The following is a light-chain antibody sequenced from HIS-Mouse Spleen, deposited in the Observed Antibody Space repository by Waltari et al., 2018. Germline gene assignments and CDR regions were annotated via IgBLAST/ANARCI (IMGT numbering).Light chain of an antibody. J-gene: IGLJ2*01. Sequence: SYVLTQPPSVSVAPGKTARITRGGNNIGRKSVHWHQQKPGQAPVLVVYDDSDRPSGITERLSGSNSGNTATLNISRVEARDEADYYCQVWDSSSDHVVFGGGTKLTVL. V-gene: IGLV3-21*03. CDR3: QVWDSSSDHVV. CDR1: NIGRKS. CDR2: DDS.